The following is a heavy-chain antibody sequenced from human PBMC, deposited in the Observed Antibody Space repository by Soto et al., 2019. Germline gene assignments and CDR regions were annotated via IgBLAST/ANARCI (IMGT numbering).Heavy chain of an antibody. D-gene: IGHD1-26*01. CDR1: GFTFHSYS. CDR2: MKHDGSEK. CDR3: ARFHPWEHPDY. J-gene: IGHJ4*02. V-gene: IGHV3-7*01. Sequence: GGSLRLSCAASGFTFHSYSMSWVRQAPGKGLEWVAHMKHDGSEKYYADSVEGRFTISRDTAANSLYLQMDSLRAEDTAVYYCARFHPWEHPDYWGQGTLVTVSS.